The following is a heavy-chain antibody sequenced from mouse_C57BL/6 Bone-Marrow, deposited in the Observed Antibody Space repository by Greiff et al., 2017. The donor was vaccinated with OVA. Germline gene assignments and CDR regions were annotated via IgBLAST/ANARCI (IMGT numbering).Heavy chain of an antibody. V-gene: IGHV5-4*03. J-gene: IGHJ2*01. Sequence: EVKLQESGGGLVKPGGSLKLSCAASGFTFISYAMSWVRQTPEKRLEWVATISDGGSYTYYPDNVKGRFTISRDNAKNNLYLQMSHLKSEDTAMYYCARHNWDWYWGQGTTLTVSS. CDR2: ISDGGSYT. D-gene: IGHD4-1*01. CDR3: ARHNWDWY. CDR1: GFTFISYA.